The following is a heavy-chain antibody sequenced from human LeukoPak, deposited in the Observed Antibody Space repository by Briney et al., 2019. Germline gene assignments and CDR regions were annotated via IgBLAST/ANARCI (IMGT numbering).Heavy chain of an antibody. Sequence: GGSLRLSCAASGFTFSSYEMNWVRQAPGKGLEWVSYISSSGSTIYYADSVKGRFTISRDNAKNSLYLQMNSLRAEDTAVYYCARADSSGYYHPINWGQGTLVTVSS. D-gene: IGHD3-22*01. V-gene: IGHV3-48*03. CDR3: ARADSSGYYHPIN. CDR2: ISSSGSTI. CDR1: GFTFSSYE. J-gene: IGHJ4*02.